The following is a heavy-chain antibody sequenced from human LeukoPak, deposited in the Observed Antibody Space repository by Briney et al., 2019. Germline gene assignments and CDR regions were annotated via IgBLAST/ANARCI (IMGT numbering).Heavy chain of an antibody. Sequence: SETLSLTCAVYDGSFSGYYWSWIRQPPGKGLEWIGEINHSGSTNYNPSLKSRVTISVDTSKNQFSLKLSSVTAADTAVYYCARGEIWTTMVRGDAHFDYWGQGTLVTVSS. CDR2: INHSGST. J-gene: IGHJ4*02. CDR3: ARGEIWTTMVRGDAHFDY. CDR1: DGSFSGYY. D-gene: IGHD3-10*01. V-gene: IGHV4-34*01.